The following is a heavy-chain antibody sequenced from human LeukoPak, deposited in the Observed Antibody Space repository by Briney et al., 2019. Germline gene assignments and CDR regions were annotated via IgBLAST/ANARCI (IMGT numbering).Heavy chain of an antibody. V-gene: IGHV3-53*01. CDR2: IYTGGSP. D-gene: IGHD6-13*01. CDR3: ARGAATGPTLGLDY. CDR1: GFTVSSNY. Sequence: GGSLRLSCVASGFTVSSNYMTWVRQAPGKGLEWVSVIYTGGSPYYVDSVKGRFTISRDISKNTVYLQMNSLRAEDTAVYYCARGAATGPTLGLDYWGQGTLVTVSS. J-gene: IGHJ4*02.